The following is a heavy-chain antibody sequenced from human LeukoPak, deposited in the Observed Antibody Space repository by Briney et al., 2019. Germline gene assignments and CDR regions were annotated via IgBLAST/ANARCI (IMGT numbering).Heavy chain of an antibody. CDR2: ISSSSSTI. D-gene: IGHD5-24*01. J-gene: IGHJ4*02. V-gene: IGHV3-48*01. Sequence: GGSLRLSCATSGFIFSSYAMSWVRQAPGKGLEWVSYISSSSSTIYYADSVKGRFTISRDNAKNSLYLQMNSLRAEDTAVYYCARDGVATINYWGQGTLVTVSS. CDR3: ARDGVATINY. CDR1: GFIFSSYA.